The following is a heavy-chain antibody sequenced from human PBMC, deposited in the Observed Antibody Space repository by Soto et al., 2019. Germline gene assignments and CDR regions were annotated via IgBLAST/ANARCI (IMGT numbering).Heavy chain of an antibody. CDR2: IYPGDSDT. V-gene: IGHV5-51*01. J-gene: IGHJ4*02. CDR3: ARPFDSAVVVTFDY. D-gene: IGHD2-15*01. Sequence: PGESLKISCKGSGYSFTSYWIGWVRQMPGKGLEWMGIIYPGDSDTRYSPSFQGQVTISVDKSISTAYLQWSSLRASDTAMYYCARPFDSAVVVTFDYWGQGTLVTVSS. CDR1: GYSFTSYW.